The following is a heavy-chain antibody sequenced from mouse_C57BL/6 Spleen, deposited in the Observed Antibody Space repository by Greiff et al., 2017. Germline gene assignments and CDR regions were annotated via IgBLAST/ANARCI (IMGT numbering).Heavy chain of an antibody. Sequence: EVKLMESGGGLVQPGGSMKLSCVASGFTFSNYWMNWVRQSPEKGLEWVAQIRLKSDNYATHYAESVKGRFTISRDDSKSSVYLQMNNLRAEDTGIYYCTESIYDYDAYFDVWGTGTTVTVSS. V-gene: IGHV6-3*01. CDR2: IRLKSDNYAT. J-gene: IGHJ1*03. D-gene: IGHD2-4*01. CDR3: TESIYDYDAYFDV. CDR1: GFTFSNYW.